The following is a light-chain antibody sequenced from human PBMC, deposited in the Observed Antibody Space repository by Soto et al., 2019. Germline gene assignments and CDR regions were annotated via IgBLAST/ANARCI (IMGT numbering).Light chain of an antibody. CDR2: GNS. CDR3: QSYDSSLSAVV. J-gene: IGLJ2*01. Sequence: QSVLTQPPSVSGAPGQRVTISCTGSSSNIGAGYDVHWYQQLPGTAPKLLLYGNSNRHSGVPDRFSGSKSGTSASLAITGLQAEDEADYYCQSYDSSLSAVVFGGGTKLTVL. CDR1: SSNIGAGYD. V-gene: IGLV1-40*01.